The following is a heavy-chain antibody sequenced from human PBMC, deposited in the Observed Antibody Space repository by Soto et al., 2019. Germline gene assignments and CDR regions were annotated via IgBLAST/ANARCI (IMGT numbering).Heavy chain of an antibody. J-gene: IGHJ4*02. CDR3: ARESNYYDSSGSVNYLDY. V-gene: IGHV1-69*06. D-gene: IGHD3-22*01. CDR2: IIPIFGTA. CDR1: GGTFSSYA. Sequence: GASVKVSCKASGGTFSSYAISWVRQAPGQGLEWMGGIIPIFGTANYAQKFQGRVTITADKSTSTAYMELSSLRSEDTAVYYCARESNYYDSSGSVNYLDYWGQGTLVTVSS.